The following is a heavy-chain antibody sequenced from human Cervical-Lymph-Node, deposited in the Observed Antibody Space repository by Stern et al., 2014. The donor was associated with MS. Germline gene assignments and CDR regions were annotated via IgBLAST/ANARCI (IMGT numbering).Heavy chain of an antibody. J-gene: IGHJ4*02. V-gene: IGHV1-69*01. CDR2: ISPMFGRA. CDR1: GGTFSTSV. CDR3: ARERDNSYAFDS. D-gene: IGHD3-16*01. Sequence: QVQLVQSGAEMRKPGSSVRVSCKASGGTFSTSVISWLRQAPGKGLEWMGGISPMFGRAKYAQKFQGSVTITADESTSTVYMGLTSLRSEDTGVYYCARERDNSYAFDSWGQGTLLTVSS.